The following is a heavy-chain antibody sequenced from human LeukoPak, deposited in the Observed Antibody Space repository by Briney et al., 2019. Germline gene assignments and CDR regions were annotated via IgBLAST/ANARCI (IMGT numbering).Heavy chain of an antibody. V-gene: IGHV4-34*01. CDR1: GGSISTYY. J-gene: IGHJ5*02. CDR3: ARASSTSRMDSFDP. CDR2: INHSGST. Sequence: SETLSLTCTVSGGSISTYYWSWIRQPPGKGLEWIGEINHSGSTNYNPSLKSRVTISVDTSKNQFSLKLSSVTAADTAVYYCARASSTSRMDSFDPWGQGTLVTVSS. D-gene: IGHD6-13*01.